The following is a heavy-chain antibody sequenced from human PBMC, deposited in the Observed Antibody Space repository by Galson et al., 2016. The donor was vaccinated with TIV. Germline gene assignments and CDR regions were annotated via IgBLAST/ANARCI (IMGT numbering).Heavy chain of an antibody. V-gene: IGHV3-23*01. CDR2: IRGNGRET. J-gene: IGHJ3*01. D-gene: IGHD2/OR15-2a*01. CDR3: AKDSFYDSEAFDA. Sequence: SLRLSCAASGFIFSDYALSWVRQAPGKGLEWVSGIRGNGRETYYVDSVKGRFTISRDNSKNMLYLQMSSLRAEDTVLYYCAKDSFYDSEAFDAWGQGTMVTVSS. CDR1: GFIFSDYA.